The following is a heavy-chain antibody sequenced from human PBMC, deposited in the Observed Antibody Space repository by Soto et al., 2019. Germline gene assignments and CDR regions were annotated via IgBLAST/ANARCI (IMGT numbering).Heavy chain of an antibody. CDR3: ARRNRWSFGDYNWFDP. Sequence: EVQLLESGGGLVQPGGSLRLSCAASGFTFSSYAMSWVRQAPGKGLEWVSAISGSGGSTYYADSVKGRFTISRDNSKNTLYLQMNSLRAEDTAVYYCARRNRWSFGDYNWFDPWGQGTLVTVSS. D-gene: IGHD3-10*01. V-gene: IGHV3-23*01. CDR1: GFTFSSYA. J-gene: IGHJ5*02. CDR2: ISGSGGST.